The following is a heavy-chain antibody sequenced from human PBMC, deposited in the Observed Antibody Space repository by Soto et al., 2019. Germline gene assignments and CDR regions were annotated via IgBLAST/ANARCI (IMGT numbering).Heavy chain of an antibody. CDR3: ARTVHGSGSPTWFDP. J-gene: IGHJ5*02. V-gene: IGHV1-69*01. D-gene: IGHD3-10*01. CDR1: GGTFSSYG. CDR2: IFPLLGTT. Sequence: QVQLVQSGAEVKKPGSSVKVSCKASGGTFSSYGISWVRQAPGQGLEWMGGIFPLLGTTNFAQKFQVSVTITADQSTSTAYMEVSSLTSEDTAVYYCARTVHGSGSPTWFDPWGQGTLVTVSS.